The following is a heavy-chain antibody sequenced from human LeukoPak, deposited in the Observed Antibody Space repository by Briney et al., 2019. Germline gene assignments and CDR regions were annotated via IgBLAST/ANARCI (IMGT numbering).Heavy chain of an antibody. CDR1: GYTFTSYG. CDR2: ISAYNGNT. V-gene: IGHV1-18*01. Sequence: ASVKVSCKASGYTFTSYGISWVRQAPGQGLEWMGWISAYNGNTNYAQKLQDRVTMTTDTSTSTAYVELRSLRSDDTAVYYCARDAQLGISKYYYYGMDVWGQGTTVTVSS. J-gene: IGHJ6*02. D-gene: IGHD7-27*01. CDR3: ARDAQLGISKYYYYGMDV.